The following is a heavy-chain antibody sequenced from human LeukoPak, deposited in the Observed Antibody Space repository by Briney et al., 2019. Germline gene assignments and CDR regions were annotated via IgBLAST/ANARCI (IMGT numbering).Heavy chain of an antibody. CDR2: IIPIFGTA. CDR1: GGTFSSYA. J-gene: IGHJ3*02. D-gene: IGHD3-22*01. V-gene: IGHV1-69*01. CDR3: ARTGSSGFNDAFDI. Sequence: SVKVSCKASGGTFSSYAISWVRQAPGQGLEWMGGIIPIFGTANYARKFQGRVTITADESTSTAYMELSSLRSEDTAVYYCARTGSSGFNDAFDIWGQGTMVTVSS.